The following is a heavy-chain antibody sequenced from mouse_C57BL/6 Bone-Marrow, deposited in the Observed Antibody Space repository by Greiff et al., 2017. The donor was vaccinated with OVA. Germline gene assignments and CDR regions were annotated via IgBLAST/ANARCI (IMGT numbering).Heavy chain of an antibody. CDR1: GFTFSDYY. CDR2: ISNGGGST. D-gene: IGHD1-1*01. Sequence: EVQRVESGGGLVQPGGSLKLSCAASGFTFSDYYMYWVRQTPEKRLEWVAYISNGGGSTYYPDTVKGRFTISRDNAKNTLYLQMSRLKSEDTAMYYCARPSLLRGYFDYWGQGTTLTVSS. J-gene: IGHJ2*01. CDR3: ARPSLLRGYFDY. V-gene: IGHV5-12*01.